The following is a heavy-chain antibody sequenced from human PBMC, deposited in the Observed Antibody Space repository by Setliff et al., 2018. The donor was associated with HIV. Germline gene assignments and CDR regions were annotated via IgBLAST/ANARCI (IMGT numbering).Heavy chain of an antibody. CDR3: ARGGLDSVFQSFDY. CDR1: GFTFSSYA. D-gene: IGHD2-21*01. J-gene: IGHJ4*02. V-gene: IGHV3-23*01. CDR2: TSGSGGST. Sequence: AGGSLRLSCAASGFTFSSYAMSWVRQAPGKGLEWVSGTSGSGGSTYYADSVKGRFTISRDNSKYTLYLQMNSLRADDTAVYYCARGGLDSVFQSFDYWGQGTLVTVSS.